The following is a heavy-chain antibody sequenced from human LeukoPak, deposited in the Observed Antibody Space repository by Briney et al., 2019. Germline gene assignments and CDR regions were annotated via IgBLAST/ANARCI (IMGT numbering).Heavy chain of an antibody. J-gene: IGHJ4*02. CDR3: ARGLSFGYGDYSDY. Sequence: ASVKVSCKASGGTFSSYAISWVRQAPGQGLEWMGRIIPIFGTANYAQKFQGRVTITTDESTSTAYMELSSLRSEDTAVYYCARGLSFGYGDYSDYWGQGTLITVSS. CDR1: GGTFSSYA. D-gene: IGHD4-17*01. V-gene: IGHV1-69*05. CDR2: IIPIFGTA.